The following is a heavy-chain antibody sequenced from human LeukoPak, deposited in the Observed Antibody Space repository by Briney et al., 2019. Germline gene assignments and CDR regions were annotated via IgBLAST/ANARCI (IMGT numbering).Heavy chain of an antibody. CDR1: GGSFSGYY. V-gene: IGHV4-34*01. CDR3: ARGQGIFTGYPFDY. D-gene: IGHD3-9*01. Sequence: SETLSLTCAVYGGSFSGYYWSWIRQPPGKGLEWIGEINHSGSTYYNPSLKSRVSISVDKSDNQFSLKLSSVTAADTAVYYCARGQGIFTGYPFDYWGQGILVTVSS. CDR2: INHSGST. J-gene: IGHJ4*02.